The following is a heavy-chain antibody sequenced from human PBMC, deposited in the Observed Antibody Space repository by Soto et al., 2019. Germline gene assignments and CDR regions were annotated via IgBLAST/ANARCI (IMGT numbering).Heavy chain of an antibody. D-gene: IGHD3-22*01. V-gene: IGHV1-69*13. Sequence: SVKVSCKASGGTFSNYGISWVRQAPGQGLEWMGGVIPLFGAANYAQKFQGRVTITADASTSMVYMQLSSLRSEDTAVYYCAREQHDPYDASGYYFNWFDPWGQGTLVTVSS. J-gene: IGHJ5*02. CDR3: AREQHDPYDASGYYFNWFDP. CDR2: VIPLFGAA. CDR1: GGTFSNYG.